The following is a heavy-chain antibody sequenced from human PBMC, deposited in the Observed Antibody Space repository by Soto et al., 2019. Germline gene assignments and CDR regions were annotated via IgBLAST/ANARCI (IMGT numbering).Heavy chain of an antibody. V-gene: IGHV4-30-4*01. J-gene: IGHJ3*02. CDR1: GGSISSGDYY. CDR3: SGFMEQESSTLAFDI. CDR2: IYYSGST. Sequence: QVQLQESGPGLVKPSQTLSLTCTVSGGSISSGDYYWSWIRQPPGKGLEWIGYIYYSGSTYYNPSLKSRVTISVDTSKNHFSLKLGSVTAADTAVYYCSGFMEQESSTLAFDIWGQGTMVTVSS. D-gene: IGHD2-2*01.